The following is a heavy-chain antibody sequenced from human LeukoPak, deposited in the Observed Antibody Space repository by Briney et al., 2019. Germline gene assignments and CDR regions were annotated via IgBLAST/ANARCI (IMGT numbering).Heavy chain of an antibody. CDR3: ARAAAAGPHYYYYGMDV. Sequence: ASVKVSCKASGGTFSSYAISWVRQAPGQGLEWMGIINPSGGSTSYAQKFQGRVTMTRDTSTSTVNMELSSLRSEDTAVYYCARAAAAGPHYYYYGMDVWGQGTTVTVSS. D-gene: IGHD6-13*01. CDR1: GGTFSSYA. V-gene: IGHV1-46*01. CDR2: INPSGGST. J-gene: IGHJ6*02.